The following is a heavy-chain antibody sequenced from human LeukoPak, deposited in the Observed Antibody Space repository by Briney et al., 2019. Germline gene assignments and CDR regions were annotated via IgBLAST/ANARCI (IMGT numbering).Heavy chain of an antibody. CDR1: GYTFTSYY. J-gene: IGHJ5*02. D-gene: IGHD2-15*01. CDR3: ARGPPYSLYNWFDP. V-gene: IGHV1-69*01. CDR2: IIPIFGTA. Sequence: GRSLRLSCAASGYTFTSYYMHWVRQAPGQGLEWMGGIIPIFGTANYAQKFQGRVTITADESTSTAYMELSSLRSEDTAVYYCARGPPYSLYNWFDPWGQGTLVTVSS.